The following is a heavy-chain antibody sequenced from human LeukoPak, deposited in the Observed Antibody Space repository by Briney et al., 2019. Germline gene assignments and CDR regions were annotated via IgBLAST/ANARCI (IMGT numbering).Heavy chain of an antibody. V-gene: IGHV3-9*01. CDR2: ISWNSGNI. D-gene: IGHD3-10*01. CDR3: AKLGSGSSRVDY. CDR1: GFTFNDYA. J-gene: IGHJ4*02. Sequence: GGSLRLSCAVSGFTFNDYAMHWVRQAPGKGLEWVSGISWNSGNIGYADSVKGRFTISRDNAKNSLNLQMNSLRAEDTALYYCAKLGSGSSRVDYWGQGTLVTVSS.